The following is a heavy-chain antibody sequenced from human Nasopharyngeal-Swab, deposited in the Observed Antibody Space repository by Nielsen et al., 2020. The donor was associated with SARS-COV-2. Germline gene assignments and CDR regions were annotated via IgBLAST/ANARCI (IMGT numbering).Heavy chain of an antibody. CDR3: TRSLGIAAAGTLLYYYYYYMDV. CDR1: GFTFGDYA. Sequence: SCTASGFTFGDYAMSWVRQAPGKGLEWVGFIRSKAYGGTTEYAASVKGRFTISRDDSKSIAYLQMNSLKTEDTAVYYCTRSLGIAAAGTLLYYYYYYMDVWGKGTTVTVSS. J-gene: IGHJ6*03. CDR2: IRSKAYGGTT. V-gene: IGHV3-49*04. D-gene: IGHD6-13*01.